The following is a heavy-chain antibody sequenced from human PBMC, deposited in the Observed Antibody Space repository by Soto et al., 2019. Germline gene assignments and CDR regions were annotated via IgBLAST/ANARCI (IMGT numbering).Heavy chain of an antibody. V-gene: IGHV3-13*04. D-gene: IGHD6-6*01. CDR2: IGTSGDT. J-gene: IGHJ5*02. CDR3: ARGALGLDT. Sequence: EVQVVESGGGLVQPGGSLRLSCAASGFTFSRYDMHWVRQATGRGLEWVSGIGTSGDTYYAGSVKGRFTIARENAKNSVYLQRNSLGAGDTAGYYCARGALGLDTLGQGTLVAVSS. CDR1: GFTFSRYD.